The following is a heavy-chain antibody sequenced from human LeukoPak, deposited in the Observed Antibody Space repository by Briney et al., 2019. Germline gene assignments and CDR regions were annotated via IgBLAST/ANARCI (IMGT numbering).Heavy chain of an antibody. J-gene: IGHJ4*02. CDR1: GFTFSSYS. Sequence: GGSLRLSCAVSGFTFSSYSMNWVRQAPGKGLEWVSSISRSSSYIYYADSVKGRFTISRDNAKNSLYLQMNRLRAEDTAVYYCVTEVSGSFPTWGQGTLVTVSS. CDR3: VTEVSGSFPT. D-gene: IGHD1-26*01. V-gene: IGHV3-21*03. CDR2: ISRSSSYI.